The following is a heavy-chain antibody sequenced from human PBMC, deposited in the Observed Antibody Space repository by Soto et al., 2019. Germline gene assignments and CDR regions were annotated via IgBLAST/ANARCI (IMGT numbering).Heavy chain of an antibody. CDR1: GFTFTAYA. CDR3: AKGSCSGGSCFRFDY. J-gene: IGHJ4*02. CDR2: VSGPADDT. D-gene: IGHD2-15*01. Sequence: EVQLLESGGGLVQPGGSLRLSCPASGFTFTAYAMSWVRQAPGKGLEWISIVSGPADDTKYADSVKGRFTISRDNSKNTVYLQMDSLRAEDTAIYYCAKGSCSGGSCFRFDYWGQGTLVTVSS. V-gene: IGHV3-23*01.